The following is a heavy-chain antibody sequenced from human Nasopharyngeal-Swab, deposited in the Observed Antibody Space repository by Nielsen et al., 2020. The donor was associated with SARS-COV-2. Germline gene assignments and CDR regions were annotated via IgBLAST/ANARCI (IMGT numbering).Heavy chain of an antibody. D-gene: IGHD6-13*01. CDR2: ISGSGGST. J-gene: IGHJ4*02. CDR3: AKTLDQYSSSWYRFY. Sequence: VRQAPGNGLEWVSAISGSGGSTYYADSVKGRFTISRDNSKNTLYLQMNSLRAEDTAVYYCAKTLDQYSSSWYRFYWGQGTLVTVSS. V-gene: IGHV3-23*01.